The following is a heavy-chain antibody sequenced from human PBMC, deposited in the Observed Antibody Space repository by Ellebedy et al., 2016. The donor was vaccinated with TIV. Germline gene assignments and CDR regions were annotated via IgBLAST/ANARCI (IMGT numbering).Heavy chain of an antibody. D-gene: IGHD2-8*02. J-gene: IGHJ3*02. V-gene: IGHV3-74*01. Sequence: PGGSLRLSCAASGFIFSGYWMHRVRQAPGKGLVWVSRINSDGSDTAYADSVRGRFTISRDNAKNTLYLQMNSLRAEDTAVYYCAAVQYWEAVFDMWGQGTMVTVSS. CDR1: GFIFSGYW. CDR2: INSDGSDT. CDR3: AAVQYWEAVFDM.